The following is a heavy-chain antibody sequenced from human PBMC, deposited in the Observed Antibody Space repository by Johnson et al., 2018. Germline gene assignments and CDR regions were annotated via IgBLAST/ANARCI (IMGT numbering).Heavy chain of an antibody. J-gene: IGHJ6*03. D-gene: IGHD3-22*01. V-gene: IGHV3-30*03. CDR2: ITYDGSNK. CDR1: GFTFSSYG. CDR3: ARDPYFDTGYYYYYMDV. Sequence: VQLVESGGGVVQPGRSXRLSCAASGFTFSSYGIHWVRQAPGKGLEWVAVITYDGSNKYFADSVTGRFTIPRDNSKNTLYLQMNSLRAEDTGVYFCARDPYFDTGYYYYYMDVWGKGTTVTVSS.